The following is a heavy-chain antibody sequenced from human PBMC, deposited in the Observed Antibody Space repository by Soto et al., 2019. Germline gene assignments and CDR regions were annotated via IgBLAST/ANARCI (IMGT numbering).Heavy chain of an antibody. CDR2: INPSGGST. J-gene: IGHJ6*02. V-gene: IGHV1-46*01. CDR1: GYTFTSYY. D-gene: IGHD1-1*01. Sequence: ASVKVSCKASGYTFTSYYMHWVRQAPGQGLEWVGIINPSGGSTSYAQKFQGRVTMTRDTSTSTVYMELSSLRSEDTAVYYCARKRQLGDYYYGMDVWGQGTTVTVSS. CDR3: ARKRQLGDYYYGMDV.